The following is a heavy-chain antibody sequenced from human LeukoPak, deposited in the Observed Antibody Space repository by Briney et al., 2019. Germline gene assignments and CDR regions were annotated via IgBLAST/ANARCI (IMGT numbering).Heavy chain of an antibody. CDR3: VKEVPTYGYFDY. J-gene: IGHJ4*02. V-gene: IGHV3-23*01. CDR1: GFTFSNYA. Sequence: GGSLRLSGVASGFTFSNYAMSWVRQAPGRGLEWIAALNRGRTFFQDSVRGRCTISRDNSKNTLYLQLNSLTGDDTAVYFCVKEVPTYGYFDYWGRGTLVTVSS. D-gene: IGHD2-21*01. CDR2: LNRGRT.